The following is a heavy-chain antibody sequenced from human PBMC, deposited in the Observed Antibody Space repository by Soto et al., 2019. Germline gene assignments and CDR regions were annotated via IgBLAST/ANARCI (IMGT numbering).Heavy chain of an antibody. CDR3: ARDGSSSNYYYYGMDV. J-gene: IGHJ6*02. CDR2: ISYDGSNK. D-gene: IGHD6-6*01. Sequence: GGSLRLSCAASGFTFSSYAMHWVRQAPGKGLEWVAVISYDGSNKYYADSVKGRFTISRDNSKNTLYLQMNSLRAEDTAVYYCARDGSSSNYYYYGMDVWGQGTTVTVSS. CDR1: GFTFSSYA. V-gene: IGHV3-30-3*01.